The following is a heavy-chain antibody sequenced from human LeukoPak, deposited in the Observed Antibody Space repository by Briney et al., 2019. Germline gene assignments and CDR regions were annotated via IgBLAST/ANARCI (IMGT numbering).Heavy chain of an antibody. J-gene: IGHJ6*02. Sequence: SETLSLTCTVSGGSISSSSYYWGWIRQPPGKGLEWIGSIYYSGSTYYNPSLKSRVTISVDTSKNQFSLKLSSVTAADTAVYYCARGVDIVATRFFYGMDVWGQGTTVTVSS. CDR1: GGSISSSSYY. CDR2: IYYSGST. D-gene: IGHD5-12*01. CDR3: ARGVDIVATRFFYGMDV. V-gene: IGHV4-39*07.